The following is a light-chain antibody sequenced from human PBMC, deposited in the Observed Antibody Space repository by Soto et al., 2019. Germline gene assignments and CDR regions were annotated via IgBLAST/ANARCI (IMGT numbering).Light chain of an antibody. Sequence: QSALTQPASVSGSPGQSITISCTGTGSDYVSWYQQHPGKAPRLIIYDVSDRPSGVSNRFSGSKSGNTASLTISGLQAEDEAHYYCCSYKASSVLFGGGTMLTVL. CDR1: GSDY. J-gene: IGLJ2*01. CDR2: DVS. CDR3: CSYKASSVL. V-gene: IGLV2-14*03.